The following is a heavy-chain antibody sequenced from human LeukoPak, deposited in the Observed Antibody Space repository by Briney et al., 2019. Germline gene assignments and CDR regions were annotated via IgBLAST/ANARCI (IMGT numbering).Heavy chain of an antibody. CDR3: ARERDYGYGMDV. V-gene: IGHV3-33*01. Sequence: PGGSLRLSCAASGFTFSSYGMHWVRQAPGKGLEWVAVIWYDGSNKYYADSVKGRFTISRDNSKNTLYLQMNSLRAEDTAVYYCARERDYGYGMDVWGQGTTVTVSS. CDR2: IWYDGSNK. J-gene: IGHJ6*02. CDR1: GFTFSSYG. D-gene: IGHD4-17*01.